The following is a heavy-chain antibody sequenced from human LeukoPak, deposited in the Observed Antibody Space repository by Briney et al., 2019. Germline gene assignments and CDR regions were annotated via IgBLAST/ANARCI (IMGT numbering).Heavy chain of an antibody. V-gene: IGHV3-74*01. J-gene: IGHJ4*02. CDR1: GLTFRTIW. CDR3: ATARNFRFEY. D-gene: IGHD1-7*01. Sequence: GGSLRLSCATSGLTFRTIWMHWVRQAPGKGLMWVSRMNGEGTTIDYADSVKGRFTVSRDYAKNTLFLQMNNLRTEDTALYFCATARNFRFEYWGQGSLVIVPA. CDR2: MNGEGTTI.